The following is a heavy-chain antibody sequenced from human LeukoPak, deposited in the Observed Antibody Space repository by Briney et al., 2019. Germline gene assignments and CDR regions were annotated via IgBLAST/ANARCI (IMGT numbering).Heavy chain of an antibody. CDR3: ARDYYDSSGAPFDY. CDR1: GYTFTGYY. J-gene: IGHJ4*02. V-gene: IGHV1-2*02. CDR2: INPNSGGT. Sequence: ASVKVSCKASGYTFTGYYMHWVRQAPGQGLEWMGWINPNSGGTNYAQKFQGRVTMTRDTSISTAYMELSRLRSDDTAVYYCARDYYDSSGAPFDYWGQGTLVTVSS. D-gene: IGHD3-22*01.